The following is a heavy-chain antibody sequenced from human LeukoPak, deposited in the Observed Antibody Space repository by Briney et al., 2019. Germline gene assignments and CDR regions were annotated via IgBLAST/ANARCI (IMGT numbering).Heavy chain of an antibody. D-gene: IGHD3-3*01. V-gene: IGHV4-39*01. CDR1: DGTISSSSYY. CDR3: ARQGRSAFYYYYYMDV. J-gene: IGHJ6*03. CDR2: INYRGTT. Sequence: SETLSLTCSDSDGTISSSSYYWGWIRQPPGQGLEWIGSINYRGTTSYNPSLKSRVTISVDTSKNQFSLKLSSVTAADTAVYYCARQGRSAFYYYYYMDVWGKGTTVIVSS.